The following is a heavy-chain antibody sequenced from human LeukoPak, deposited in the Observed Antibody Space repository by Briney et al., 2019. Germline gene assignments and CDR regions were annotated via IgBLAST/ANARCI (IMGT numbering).Heavy chain of an antibody. D-gene: IGHD6-19*01. V-gene: IGHV1-18*01. Sequence: ASVKVSCKASGYTFTSYGISWVRQAPGQGLEWMGWISAYNGNTNYAQKLQGRVTMTTDTSTSTVYMELRSLRSDDTAVYYCARGNGKRWLVAYYFDYWGQGTLVTVSS. CDR2: ISAYNGNT. J-gene: IGHJ4*02. CDR1: GYTFTSYG. CDR3: ARGNGKRWLVAYYFDY.